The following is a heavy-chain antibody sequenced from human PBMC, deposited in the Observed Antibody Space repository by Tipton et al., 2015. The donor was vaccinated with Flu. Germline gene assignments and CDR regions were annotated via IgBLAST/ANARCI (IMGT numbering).Heavy chain of an antibody. Sequence: TLSLTCTVSGYSISSGYYWGWIRQPPGKGLEWIGSIYHSGRTDYNPSLKSRVTISVDTSKNQFSLKLSSVTAADTAVYYCAGFHPLWLNLFDYWGQGTLVTVSS. J-gene: IGHJ4*02. CDR1: GYSISSGYY. CDR3: AGFHPLWLNLFDY. D-gene: IGHD3-10*01. CDR2: IYHSGRT. V-gene: IGHV4-38-2*02.